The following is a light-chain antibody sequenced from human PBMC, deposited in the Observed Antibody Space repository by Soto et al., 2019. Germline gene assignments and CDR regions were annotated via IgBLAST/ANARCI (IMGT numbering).Light chain of an antibody. CDR2: SAS. CDR1: QGISRY. V-gene: IGKV1-9*01. Sequence: IKLSQSLSAVSAPPRDRVTIHCRASQGISRYLAWYQQKPGKSPKLLIYSASTWQSGVPARFSGSGSGTDFTLTISSLQAEDVAADYCQQDQRYPRTFGQGTKVDIK. J-gene: IGKJ1*01. CDR3: QQDQRYPRT.